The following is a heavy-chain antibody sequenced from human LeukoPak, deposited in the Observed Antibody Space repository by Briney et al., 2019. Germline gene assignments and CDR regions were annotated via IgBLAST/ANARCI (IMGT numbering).Heavy chain of an antibody. V-gene: IGHV4-39*07. Sequence: PSETLSLTCTVSGGSISSSSYYWGWIRQPPGKGLEWIGSIYYSGSTYYNPSLKSRVTISVERSKNHFSLKLSSLTVADTARYYCARVYSSTHNWFDTWGQGIQVTVSS. CDR2: IYYSGST. CDR3: ARVYSSTHNWFDT. CDR1: GGSISSSSYY. J-gene: IGHJ5*02. D-gene: IGHD6-19*01.